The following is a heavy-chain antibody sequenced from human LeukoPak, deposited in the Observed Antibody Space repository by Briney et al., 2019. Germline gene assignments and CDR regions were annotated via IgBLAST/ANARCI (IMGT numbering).Heavy chain of an antibody. D-gene: IGHD5-24*01. CDR3: ARDCYKCYYYYYMDV. V-gene: IGHV1-46*01. J-gene: IGHJ6*03. Sequence: ASVKVSCKAFGYTFTSNYMHWVRQAPGQGPEWMGVISPSGGSTTYAQKFQGRVTLTRGMSTSTDYLELSSLRSEDTAVYYCARDCYKCYYYYYMDVWGKGTTVTIS. CDR1: GYTFTSNY. CDR2: ISPSGGST.